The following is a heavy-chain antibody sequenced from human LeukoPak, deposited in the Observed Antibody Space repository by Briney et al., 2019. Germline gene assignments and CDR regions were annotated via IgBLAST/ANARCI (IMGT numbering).Heavy chain of an antibody. CDR3: AKGGSSSSYYFDY. Sequence: PGRSLRLSCAASGFTFSSYGMRWVRQAPGKGLEWVAVISYDGSNKYYAYSVKGRFTISRDNSKNTLYLQMNSLRAEDTAVYYCAKGGSSSSYYFDYWGQGTLVTVSS. V-gene: IGHV3-30*18. J-gene: IGHJ4*02. D-gene: IGHD6-6*01. CDR1: GFTFSSYG. CDR2: ISYDGSNK.